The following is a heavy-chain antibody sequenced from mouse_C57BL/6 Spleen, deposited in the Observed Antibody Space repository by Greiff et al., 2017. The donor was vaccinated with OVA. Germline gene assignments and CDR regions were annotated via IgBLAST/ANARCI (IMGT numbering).Heavy chain of an antibody. CDR3: TRWGDGYY. V-gene: IGHV1-15*01. CDR1: GYTFTDYE. CDR2: IDPETGGT. Sequence: VQVVESGAELVRPGASVTLSCKASGYTFTDYEMHWVKQTPVHGLEWIGAIDPETGGTAYNQKFKGKAILTADKSSSTAYMELRSLTSEDSAVYYCTRWGDGYYWGQGTTLTVSS. J-gene: IGHJ2*01. D-gene: IGHD2-3*01.